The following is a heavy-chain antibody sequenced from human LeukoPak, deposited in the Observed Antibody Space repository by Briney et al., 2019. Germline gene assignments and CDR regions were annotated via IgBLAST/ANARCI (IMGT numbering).Heavy chain of an antibody. CDR1: GFTFSSYW. V-gene: IGHV3-74*01. CDR2: INSDGSST. CDR3: ARTSWEPRPEDAFDI. D-gene: IGHD1-26*01. Sequence: PGGSLRLSCAASGFTFSSYWMHWVRQVPGKGLVWVSRINSDGSSTSYADSVKGRFTISRDNAKNTLYLQMNSLRAEDTAVYYCARTSWEPRPEDAFDIWGQGTMVTVSS. J-gene: IGHJ3*02.